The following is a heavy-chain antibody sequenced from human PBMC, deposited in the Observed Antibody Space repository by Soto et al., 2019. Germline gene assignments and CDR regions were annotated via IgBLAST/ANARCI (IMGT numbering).Heavy chain of an antibody. V-gene: IGHV4-39*01. CDR1: GGSISSTTYY. CDR2: IHYSGNT. Sequence: SETLSLTCTVSGGSISSTTYYWGWIRQPPGKGLEWIGSIHYSGNTFYNPSLKSRVTISRDTSRNQFSLRLSSVTAADTAVYYCVSRLGYGYAMDVWGQGTTVTVSS. D-gene: IGHD5-12*01. J-gene: IGHJ6*02. CDR3: VSRLGYGYAMDV.